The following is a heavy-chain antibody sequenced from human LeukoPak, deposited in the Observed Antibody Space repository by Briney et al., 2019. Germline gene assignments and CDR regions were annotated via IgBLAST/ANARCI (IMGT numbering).Heavy chain of an antibody. CDR3: ARQHGDYRPPYYYYMDV. D-gene: IGHD4-17*01. Sequence: PSETLSLTCTVSGGSTSSYYWSWIRQLPGKGLEWIGYIYYSGSTKYNPSLKSRVTISLDTSKNQFSLKLNSVTAADTAVYYCARQHGDYRPPYYYYMDVWGKGTTVTVSS. CDR2: IYYSGST. J-gene: IGHJ6*03. V-gene: IGHV4-59*08. CDR1: GGSTSSYY.